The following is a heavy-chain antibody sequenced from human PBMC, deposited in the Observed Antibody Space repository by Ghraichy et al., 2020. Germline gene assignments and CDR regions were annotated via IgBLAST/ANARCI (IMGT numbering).Heavy chain of an antibody. V-gene: IGHV4-34*01. Sequence: SETLSLTCAVYGGSFSGYYWSWIRQPPGKGLEWIGEINHSGSTNYNPSLKSRVTISVDTSKNQFSLKLSSVTAADTAVYYCARVSRDGYRRGGVDYWGQGTLVTVSS. J-gene: IGHJ4*02. CDR3: ARVSRDGYRRGGVDY. CDR2: INHSGST. CDR1: GGSFSGYY. D-gene: IGHD5-24*01.